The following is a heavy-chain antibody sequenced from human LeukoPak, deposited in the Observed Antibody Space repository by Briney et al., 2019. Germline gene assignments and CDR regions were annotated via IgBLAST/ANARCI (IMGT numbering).Heavy chain of an antibody. CDR1: GGSISSYY. J-gene: IGHJ5*02. CDR3: ARRERIAVAGTGNWFDP. Sequence: SETLSLTCTVSGGSISSYYWSWLRQPPGKGLEWIGYIYYSGSTNYNPSLKSRVTISVDTSKNQFSLKLSSVTAEDTAVYCCARRERIAVAGTGNWFDPWGQGTLVTVSS. CDR2: IYYSGST. D-gene: IGHD6-19*01. V-gene: IGHV4-59*08.